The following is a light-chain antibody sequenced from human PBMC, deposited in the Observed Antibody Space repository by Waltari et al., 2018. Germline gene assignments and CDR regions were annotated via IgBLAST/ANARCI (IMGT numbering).Light chain of an antibody. CDR3: AACDDSLNGVV. V-gene: IGLV1-44*01. CDR1: SSNIGSNT. J-gene: IGLJ2*01. Sequence: QSVLTQPPSASGTPGQRVTIACSGSSSNIGSNTVNWYQQLPGTAPKLHIYCNKQRPSGVPDRFTGSKSGTSASLAISGLQSEDEADYYCAACDDSLNGVVFGGGTKLTVL. CDR2: CNK.